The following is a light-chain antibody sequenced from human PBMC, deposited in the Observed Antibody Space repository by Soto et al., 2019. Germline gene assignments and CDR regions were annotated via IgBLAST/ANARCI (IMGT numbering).Light chain of an antibody. CDR1: SSDVGAYDY. CDR2: EVS. J-gene: IGLJ1*01. CDR3: SSYTSATTYV. Sequence: QSALTQPASVSGSPGQSITISCTGTSSDVGAYDYVSWYQHHPGKAPKLMIHEVSDRPSGISNRFSGSKSGNTASLTISGLQAEDEAGYYCSSYTSATTYVFGTGTKVTVL. V-gene: IGLV2-14*01.